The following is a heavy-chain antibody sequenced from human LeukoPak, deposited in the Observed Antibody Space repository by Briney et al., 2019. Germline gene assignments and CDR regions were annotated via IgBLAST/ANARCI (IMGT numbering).Heavy chain of an antibody. V-gene: IGHV3-53*01. Sequence: PGGSLRLSCAASGFSVSTNCISWVRQAPGKGLEWVSVIYSGGSTKYADSVKARFTISRDNSKNTVYLQMNSLRAEDTAVYYCARATLDNWGQGTLVTVSS. CDR3: ARATLDN. J-gene: IGHJ4*02. CDR1: GFSVSTNC. CDR2: IYSGGST.